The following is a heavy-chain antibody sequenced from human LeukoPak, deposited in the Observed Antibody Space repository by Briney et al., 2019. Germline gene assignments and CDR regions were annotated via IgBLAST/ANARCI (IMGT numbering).Heavy chain of an antibody. Sequence: ASVKVSCKASGYTFSNYGITWVRQAPGQGLEWMGWITTYNGNTNYAQKLQGRVTMTTDTSTSTAYMELRSLRSDDTAVYYCVRGDNFDYWGQGTLVTVSS. V-gene: IGHV1-18*01. CDR2: ITTYNGNT. J-gene: IGHJ4*02. CDR3: VRGDNFDY. CDR1: GYTFSNYG.